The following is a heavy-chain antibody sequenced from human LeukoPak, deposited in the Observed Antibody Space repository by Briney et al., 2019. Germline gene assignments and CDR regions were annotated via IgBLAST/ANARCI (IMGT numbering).Heavy chain of an antibody. V-gene: IGHV4-39*01. CDR2: IYYSGST. D-gene: IGHD2-2*01. Sequence: SETLSLTCTVSGGSISSSSYYWGWIRQPPGKGLEWIVSIYYSGSTYYNPSLKSRVTISVDTSKNQFSLKLSSVTAADTAVYYCARHDRYLTAHIVVVPAAPFDPWGQGTLVTVSS. CDR1: GGSISSSSYY. J-gene: IGHJ5*02. CDR3: ARHDRYLTAHIVVVPAAPFDP.